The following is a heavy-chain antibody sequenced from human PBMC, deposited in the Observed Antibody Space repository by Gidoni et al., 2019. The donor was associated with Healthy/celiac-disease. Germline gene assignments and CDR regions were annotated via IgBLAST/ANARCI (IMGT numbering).Heavy chain of an antibody. V-gene: IGHV3-74*01. D-gene: IGHD2-21*02. CDR1: GFTFSSYW. Sequence: EVQLVESGGGLVQPGGSLRLACAASGFTFSSYWMHWVRQAPGKGLVWVSRINSDGSSTSYADSVKGRFTISRDNAKNTLYLQMNSLRAEDTAVYYCAREYCGGDCYYDYWGQGTLVTVSS. CDR3: AREYCGGDCYYDY. CDR2: INSDGSST. J-gene: IGHJ4*02.